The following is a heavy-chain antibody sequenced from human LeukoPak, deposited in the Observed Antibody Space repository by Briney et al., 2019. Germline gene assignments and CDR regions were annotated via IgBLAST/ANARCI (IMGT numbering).Heavy chain of an antibody. CDR1: GFTFSSYA. CDR2: ISGSGGST. D-gene: IGHD6-6*01. V-gene: IGHV3-23*01. J-gene: IGHJ4*02. Sequence: GGSLRLSCAASGFTFSSYAMSWVRQAPGKGLEWVSAISGSGGSTYYADSVKGRLTISRDNSKNTLYLQMNSLRAEDTAVYYCANTRGEYSSRGAVYYWGQGTLVTVSS. CDR3: ANTRGEYSSRGAVYY.